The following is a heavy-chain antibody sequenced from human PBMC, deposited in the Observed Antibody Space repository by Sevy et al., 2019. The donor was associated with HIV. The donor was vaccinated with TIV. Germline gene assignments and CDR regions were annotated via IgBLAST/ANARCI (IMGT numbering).Heavy chain of an antibody. CDR1: GGSFSGYY. J-gene: IGHJ4*02. CDR2: IKHSGST. CDR3: ARDLNSYGYRRVDY. Sequence: SETLSLTCAVYGGSFSGYYWSWIRRPPGKGLEWIGEIKHSGSTNYNPSLKSRVTISVDTSKNQFSLKLSSVTAADTAVYYCARDLNSYGYRRVDYWGQGTLVTVSS. D-gene: IGHD5-18*01. V-gene: IGHV4-34*01.